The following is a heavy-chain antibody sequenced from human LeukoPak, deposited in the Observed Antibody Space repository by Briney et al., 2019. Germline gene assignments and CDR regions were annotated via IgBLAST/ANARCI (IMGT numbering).Heavy chain of an antibody. CDR3: AKGPERSDRGYSDY. Sequence: GGSLRLPCAASGFTFRNYAMSWVHQAPGKGLEWVSGIDPSGTYTYYADSVKGRFTISRDNSKNTLYLQLNSLRAEDTAAYYCAKGPERSDRGYSDYWGQGTLVTVSS. D-gene: IGHD1-14*01. CDR2: IDPSGTYT. V-gene: IGHV3-23*01. CDR1: GFTFRNYA. J-gene: IGHJ4*02.